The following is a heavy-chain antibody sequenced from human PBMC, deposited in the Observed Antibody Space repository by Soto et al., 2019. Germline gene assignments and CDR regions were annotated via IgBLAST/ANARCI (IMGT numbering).Heavy chain of an antibody. CDR1: GFTFSSYW. J-gene: IGHJ5*01. Sequence: PGGSLRLSCAASGFTFSSYWMHWVRQAPGKGLVWVSRINSDGSSTTYADSVKGRFTISRDNAKNTLYLQMNSLRAEDTAVYYCARDHTATLTNGRWFASWGQGTLVLVSS. CDR2: INSDGSST. V-gene: IGHV3-74*01. D-gene: IGHD1-26*01. CDR3: ARDHTATLTNGRWFAS.